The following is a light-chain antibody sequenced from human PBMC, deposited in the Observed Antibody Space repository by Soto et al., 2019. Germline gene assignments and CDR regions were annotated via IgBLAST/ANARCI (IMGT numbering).Light chain of an antibody. CDR3: SSYTSSSTLVV. Sequence: QSALTQPASVSGSPGQSITISCTGTSSDVGGYNYVSCYQRHPGKPPKQIIYEVSNRPSGVSNRFSVSKSGNTASLSISGLQAEDEADYYCSSYTSSSTLVVFGGGTKLTVL. V-gene: IGLV2-14*01. J-gene: IGLJ2*01. CDR1: SSDVGGYNY. CDR2: EVS.